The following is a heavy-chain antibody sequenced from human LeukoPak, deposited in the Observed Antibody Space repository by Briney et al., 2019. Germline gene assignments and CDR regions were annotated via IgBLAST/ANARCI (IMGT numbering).Heavy chain of an antibody. CDR2: INPNSGGT. CDR1: GYTFTGYY. D-gene: IGHD3-22*01. J-gene: IGHJ4*02. V-gene: IGHV1-2*02. Sequence: ASVKVSCKASGYTFTGYYMHWVRQAPGQGLEWMGWINPNSGGTNYAQKFQGRVTMTRDTSISTAYMELSRLRSDDTAVYYCARDYIYYDSSGYYQHYFDYWGQGTLVTVPS. CDR3: ARDYIYYDSSGYYQHYFDY.